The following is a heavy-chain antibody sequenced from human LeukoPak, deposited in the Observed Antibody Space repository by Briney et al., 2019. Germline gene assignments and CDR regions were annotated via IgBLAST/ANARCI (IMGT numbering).Heavy chain of an antibody. Sequence: SETLSLTCAVYGGSFSGYYWSWIRQPPGKGLEWIGEINHSGSTNYNPSLKSRVTISVDTSKNQFPLKLSSVTAADTAVYYCARGSPIARPGWFDPWGQGTLVTVSS. V-gene: IGHV4-34*01. J-gene: IGHJ5*02. D-gene: IGHD6-6*01. CDR1: GGSFSGYY. CDR2: INHSGST. CDR3: ARGSPIARPGWFDP.